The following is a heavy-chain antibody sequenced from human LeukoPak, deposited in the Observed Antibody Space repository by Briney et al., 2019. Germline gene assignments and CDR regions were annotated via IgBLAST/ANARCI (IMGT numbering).Heavy chain of an antibody. J-gene: IGHJ4*02. Sequence: KPSETLSLTCAVYGGSFSGYYWSWIRQPPGKGLEWIGEINHSGSTNYNPSLKSRVTISVDTSKNQFFLKLSSVTAADTAVYYCARGGCSSTSCYSFDYWGQGTLVTVSS. V-gene: IGHV4-34*01. CDR3: ARGGCSSTSCYSFDY. CDR2: INHSGST. CDR1: GGSFSGYY. D-gene: IGHD2-2*01.